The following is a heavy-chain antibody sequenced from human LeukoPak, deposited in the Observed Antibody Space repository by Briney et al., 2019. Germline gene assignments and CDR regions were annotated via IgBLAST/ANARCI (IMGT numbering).Heavy chain of an antibody. D-gene: IGHD5-18*01. J-gene: IGHJ4*02. CDR2: IGGRDGST. Sequence: GGSLRLSCAASGFTFSSYGMSWVRQAPGKGLEWVSAIGGRDGSTYYADSVKGRFTISRDNSKNTLYVQMNSLRAEDTAVYYCARKGYRYGYDYWGQATLVTVSS. CDR3: ARKGYRYGYDY. CDR1: GFTFSSYG. V-gene: IGHV3-23*01.